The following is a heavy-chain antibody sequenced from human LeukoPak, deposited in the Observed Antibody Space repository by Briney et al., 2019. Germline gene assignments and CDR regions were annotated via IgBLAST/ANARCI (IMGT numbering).Heavy chain of an antibody. J-gene: IGHJ4*02. CDR3: AGHDYYDSSGYFAEFDY. V-gene: IGHV4-59*01. CDR2: IYYSGST. CDR1: GGSISSYY. Sequence: SETLSLTCTVSGGSISSYYWSWIRQPPGKGLEWIGYIYYSGSTNYNPSLKSRVTISVDTSKNQFSLKLSSVTAADTAVYYCAGHDYYDSSGYFAEFDYWGRGTLVTVSS. D-gene: IGHD3-22*01.